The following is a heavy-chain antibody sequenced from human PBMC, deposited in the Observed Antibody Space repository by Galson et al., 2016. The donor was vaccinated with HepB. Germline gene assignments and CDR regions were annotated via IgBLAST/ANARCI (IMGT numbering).Heavy chain of an antibody. CDR2: IYYSGST. D-gene: IGHD3-22*01. CDR3: ARDGSGYRGAYYYGMDV. CDR1: GGSISSYY. Sequence: SETLSLTCTVSGGSISSYYWSWIRQHPGKGLEWIGYIYYSGSTNYNPSLTSRVTISVDTSKNQFSLKLSSVTAADTAVYYCARDGSGYRGAYYYGMDVWGQGTTVTVSS. J-gene: IGHJ6*02. V-gene: IGHV4-59*01.